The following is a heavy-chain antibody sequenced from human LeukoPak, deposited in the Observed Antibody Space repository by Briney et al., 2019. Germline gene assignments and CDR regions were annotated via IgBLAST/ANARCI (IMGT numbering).Heavy chain of an antibody. Sequence: GGSLRLSCAASGFTFNSYAMSWVRQAPWERLQWVSGISDSGGNTYYADSVRGRFTISRDNSKNTLYLQMSSLRAEDTAVYYCARHRSSWLIDYWGQGTLVTVSS. CDR2: ISDSGGNT. V-gene: IGHV3-23*01. D-gene: IGHD6-6*01. CDR3: ARHRSSWLIDY. J-gene: IGHJ4*02. CDR1: GFTFNSYA.